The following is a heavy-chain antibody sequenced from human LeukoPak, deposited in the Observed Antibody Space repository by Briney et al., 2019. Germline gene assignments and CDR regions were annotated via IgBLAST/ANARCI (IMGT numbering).Heavy chain of an antibody. CDR1: GGSFGGYY. V-gene: IGHV4-34*01. CDR2: IYYSGST. CDR3: ARDYAAAGNYYMDV. J-gene: IGHJ6*03. Sequence: PSETLSLTCAVYGGSFGGYYWGWIRQPPGKGLEWIGSIYYSGSTYYNPSLKSRVTISVDTSKNQFSLKLSSVTAADTAVYYCARDYAAAGNYYMDVWGKGTTVTVSS. D-gene: IGHD6-13*01.